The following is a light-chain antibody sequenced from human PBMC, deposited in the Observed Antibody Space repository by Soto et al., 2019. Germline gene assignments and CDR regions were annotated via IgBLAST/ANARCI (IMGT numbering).Light chain of an antibody. CDR3: QQYNNWPPGT. Sequence: EIVMTQSPATLSVSXXXXXXXXXXXSQSVSSNLAWYQQKPGQAPRLLIYGASTRATGIPARFSGSGSGTEFTLTISSLQSEDFAVYYCQQYNNWPPGTFGQGTKVDIK. CDR1: QSVSSN. CDR2: GAS. V-gene: IGKV3-15*01. J-gene: IGKJ1*01.